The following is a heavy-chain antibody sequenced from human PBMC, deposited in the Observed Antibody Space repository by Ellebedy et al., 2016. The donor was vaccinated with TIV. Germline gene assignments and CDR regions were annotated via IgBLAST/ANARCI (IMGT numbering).Heavy chain of an antibody. CDR3: AKGWSGLYSSGWYDY. Sequence: GESLKISCAAWGFSFSNFWMSWVRQAPGKWLEWVAHIKTDGSETYYADSVKGRFTISRDNAKNSLYLQMNSLRAEDTALYYCAKGWSGLYSSGWYDYWGQGTLVIVSS. D-gene: IGHD6-19*01. V-gene: IGHV3-7*03. CDR1: GFSFSNFW. J-gene: IGHJ4*02. CDR2: IKTDGSET.